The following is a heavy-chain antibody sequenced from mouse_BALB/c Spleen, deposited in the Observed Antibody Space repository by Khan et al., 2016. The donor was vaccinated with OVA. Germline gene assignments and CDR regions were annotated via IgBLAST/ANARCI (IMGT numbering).Heavy chain of an antibody. D-gene: IGHD1-1*01. J-gene: IGHJ4*01. CDR3: ARKNYYGCAMDY. CDR1: GYSITTNYA. CDR2: ISYSGST. Sequence: EVQLQESGPGLVKPSQSLSLTCTVTGYSITTNYAWDWLRQPPGNKMEWMGYISYSGSTSYNPSLKSRISITRDTSNNKFFLQLNTVTTEDTATLYCARKNYYGCAMDYWGQGTSVTVSS. V-gene: IGHV3-2*02.